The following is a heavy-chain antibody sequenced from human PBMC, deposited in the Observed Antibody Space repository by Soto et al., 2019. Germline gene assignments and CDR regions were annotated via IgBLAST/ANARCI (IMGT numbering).Heavy chain of an antibody. V-gene: IGHV1-3*01. CDR1: GYTFTSYA. CDR2: INAGNGNT. D-gene: IGHD3-22*01. CDR3: ARVPTMIVVEDVIRYDY. Sequence: ASVKVSCKASGYTFTSYAMHWVRQAPGQRLEWMGWINAGNGNTKYSQKFQGRVTITRDTSASTAYMELSSLRSEDTAVYYCARVPTMIVVEDVIRYDYWGQGTLVTVSS. J-gene: IGHJ4*02.